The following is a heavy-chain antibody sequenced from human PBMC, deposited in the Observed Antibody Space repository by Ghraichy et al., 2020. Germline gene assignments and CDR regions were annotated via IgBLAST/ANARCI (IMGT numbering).Heavy chain of an antibody. Sequence: SGPTLVKPTQTLTLTCTFSGFSLSTSGVGVGWIRQPPGKALEWLALIYWNDDKRYSPSLKSRLTITKDTSKNQVVLTMTNMDPVDTATYYCAHIKSRVYSMATISYFDYWGQGTLVTVSS. J-gene: IGHJ4*02. CDR3: AHIKSRVYSMATISYFDY. D-gene: IGHD5-24*01. CDR1: GFSLSTSGVG. V-gene: IGHV2-5*01. CDR2: IYWNDDK.